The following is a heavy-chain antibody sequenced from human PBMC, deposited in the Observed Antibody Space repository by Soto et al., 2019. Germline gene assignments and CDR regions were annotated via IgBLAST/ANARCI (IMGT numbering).Heavy chain of an antibody. CDR1: GGTFSTYT. CDR3: ARDLAITVPAPMGD. D-gene: IGHD2-2*01. V-gene: IGHV1-69*08. J-gene: IGHJ4*02. Sequence: QVQLVQSGAEVKKPGSSVRVSCKASGGTFSTYTISWVRQAPGQGLEWMGRIIPIVDRANYAQKFQGRVTITADKSTSTAYMELSSLRSDDTAVYYCARDLAITVPAPMGDWGQGTLVTVSS. CDR2: IIPIVDRA.